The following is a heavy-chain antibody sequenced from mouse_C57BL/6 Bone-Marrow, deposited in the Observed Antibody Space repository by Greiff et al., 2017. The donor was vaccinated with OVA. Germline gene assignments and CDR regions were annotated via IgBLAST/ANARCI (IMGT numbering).Heavy chain of an antibody. D-gene: IGHD2-4*01. CDR1: GFSFTTYA. V-gene: IGHV10-1*01. Sequence: EVQGVESGGGLVQPKGSLKLSCAASGFSFTTYAMNWVRQAPGKGLEWVARIRSKSNNYATYYADSVKDRFTISRDDSESMLYLQMNNLKTEDTARYYCVRDYHWYCDVWGTGTTVTVAS. CDR2: IRSKSNNYAT. J-gene: IGHJ1*03. CDR3: VRDYHWYCDV.